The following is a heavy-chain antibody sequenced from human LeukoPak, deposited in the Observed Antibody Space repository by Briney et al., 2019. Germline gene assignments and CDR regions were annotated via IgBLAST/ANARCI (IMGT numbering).Heavy chain of an antibody. Sequence: SETLSLTCTVSGGSISSSSYYWGWIRQPPGKGLEWIGSIYYSGSTYYNPSLKSRVTISVDTSKNQFSLKLSSVTAADTAVYYCARDYYVLRFLEWPGPLMDVWGKGTTVTVSS. V-gene: IGHV4-39*07. CDR3: ARDYYVLRFLEWPGPLMDV. CDR1: GGSISSSSYY. J-gene: IGHJ6*03. CDR2: IYYSGST. D-gene: IGHD3-3*01.